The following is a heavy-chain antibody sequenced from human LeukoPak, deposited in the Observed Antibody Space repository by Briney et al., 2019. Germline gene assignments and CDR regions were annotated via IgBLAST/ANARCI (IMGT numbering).Heavy chain of an antibody. V-gene: IGHV4-30-4*01. CDR3: ARVSIVVVPAAPGYYFDY. J-gene: IGHJ4*02. D-gene: IGHD2-2*01. Sequence: PSETLSLTCTVSGGSISSGDYYWSWIRQPPGKGLEWIGYIYYSGSTYYNPSLKSRVTISVDTSKNQFSLKLSSVTAADTAVYYCARVSIVVVPAAPGYYFDYWGQGTLVAVSS. CDR1: GGSISSGDYY. CDR2: IYYSGST.